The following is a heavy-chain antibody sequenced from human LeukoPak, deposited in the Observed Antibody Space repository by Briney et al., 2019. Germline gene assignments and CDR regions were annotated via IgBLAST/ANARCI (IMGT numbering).Heavy chain of an antibody. CDR1: GYTFTSYG. CDR3: ARDWRGYGDYESDY. CDR2: ISAYNGNT. V-gene: IGHV1-18*01. Sequence: ASVKVSCKASGYTFTSYGISWVRQAPGQGLEWMGWISAYNGNTNYAQKLQGRVTMTTDTSTSTAYMELRSLRSDDTAVYYCARDWRGYGDYESDYWGQGTLVTVSS. D-gene: IGHD4-17*01. J-gene: IGHJ4*02.